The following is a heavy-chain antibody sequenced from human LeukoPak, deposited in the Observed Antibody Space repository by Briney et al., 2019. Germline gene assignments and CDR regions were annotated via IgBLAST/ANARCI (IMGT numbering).Heavy chain of an antibody. CDR1: GFTLRSYS. CDR3: ARDSYYDSSGFDY. V-gene: IGHV3-21*01. D-gene: IGHD3-22*01. J-gene: IGHJ4*02. CDR2: ISSSSSYI. Sequence: GGSLRLSCAASGFTLRSYSMNWVRQAPGKGLEWVSSISSSSSYIYYADSVKGRFTISRDNAQNSLYLQMNSLRAEDTAVYYCARDSYYDSSGFDYWGQGTLVTVSS.